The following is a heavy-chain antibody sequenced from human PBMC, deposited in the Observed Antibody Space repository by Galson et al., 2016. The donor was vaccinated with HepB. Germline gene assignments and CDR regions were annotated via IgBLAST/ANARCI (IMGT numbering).Heavy chain of an antibody. Sequence: QSGAEVKKPGGSLKISCKGSTYSFNTYWIGWARQLPGKGLEWMGIIYPDDSDTRYSPSFRGQVTISADKSITTAYLQWSSLKASYTAMYYCARRTRGVAGTCFDYWGQGTQFTVSS. V-gene: IGHV5-51*01. CDR1: TYSFNTYW. D-gene: IGHD3/OR15-3a*01. CDR3: ARRTRGVAGTCFDY. CDR2: IYPDDSDT. J-gene: IGHJ4*02.